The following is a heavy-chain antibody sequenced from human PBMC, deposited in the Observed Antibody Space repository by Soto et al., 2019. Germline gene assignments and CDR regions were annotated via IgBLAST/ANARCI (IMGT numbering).Heavy chain of an antibody. Sequence: QVQLVESGGGVVQPGRSLRLSCAVSGFTFSSHAMHWVRQAPGKGLEWVALIYSDGNNKYYADSVKGRFTTSRDNSKNTMCLQMNSLRVEDTAVYYCARDDEVGSDCDLGYWGQGALVTVSS. CDR2: IYSDGNNK. CDR1: GFTFSSHA. D-gene: IGHD1-26*01. V-gene: IGHV3-30-3*01. CDR3: ARDDEVGSDCDLGY. J-gene: IGHJ4*02.